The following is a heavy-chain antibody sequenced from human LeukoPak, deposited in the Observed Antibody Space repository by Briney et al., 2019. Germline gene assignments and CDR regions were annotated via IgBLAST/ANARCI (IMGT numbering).Heavy chain of an antibody. D-gene: IGHD3-10*01. CDR2: ISAYNGKR. CDR3: ARVGGVWFGELSEYYFDY. V-gene: IGHV1-18*01. CDR1: GHTFTSFG. Sequence: ASVKVSCKASGHTFTSFGISWVRQAPGQGLEWMGWISAYNGKRNYAQKFQGRVTMTRDTSISTAYMELSRLRSDDTAVYYCARVGGVWFGELSEYYFDYWGQGTLVTVSS. J-gene: IGHJ4*02.